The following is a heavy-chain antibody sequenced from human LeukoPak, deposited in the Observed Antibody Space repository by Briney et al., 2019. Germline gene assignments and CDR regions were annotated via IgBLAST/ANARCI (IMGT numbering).Heavy chain of an antibody. V-gene: IGHV3-13*01. J-gene: IGHJ4*02. D-gene: IGHD6-13*01. CDR1: GFTFSSYD. CDR3: ARVAAAGNFDY. CDR2: IGTAGDT. Sequence: PGGSLRLSCAASGFTFSSYDMHWVRQATGKGLEWVSAIGTAGDTYYPGSVKGRFTISRENAKNSLYLQMNSLRAGDTAVYYCARVAAAGNFDYWGQGTLVTVSS.